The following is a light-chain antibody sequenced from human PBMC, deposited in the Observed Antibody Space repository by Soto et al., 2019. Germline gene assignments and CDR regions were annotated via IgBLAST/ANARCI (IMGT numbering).Light chain of an antibody. CDR3: SSYAGITPYV. CDR2: EVS. CDR1: SSDVGGYTY. Sequence: QSVLTQPPSASGSPGQSVTISCTGTSSDVGGYTYVSWYQQHPGKAPKLMIYEVSKRPSGVPDRFSGSKSGNTASLTVSGLQAEDEADYYCSSYAGITPYVSGTGTKVTGL. J-gene: IGLJ1*01. V-gene: IGLV2-8*01.